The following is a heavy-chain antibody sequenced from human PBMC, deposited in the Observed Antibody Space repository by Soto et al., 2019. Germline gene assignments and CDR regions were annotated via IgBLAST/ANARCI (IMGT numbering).Heavy chain of an antibody. V-gene: IGHV4-4*02. Sequence: QVQLQESGPGLVKPSGTLSLTCAVSGGSISSGNWWSWVRQPPGKGLEWIGDIYHSGSTNYNPSLKSRVTMSVDKSKNQFSLELSSVTAADTAVYYCARGAAAAGLFDYWGQGTLVTVS. CDR2: IYHSGST. CDR3: ARGAAAAGLFDY. J-gene: IGHJ4*02. D-gene: IGHD6-13*01. CDR1: GGSISSGNW.